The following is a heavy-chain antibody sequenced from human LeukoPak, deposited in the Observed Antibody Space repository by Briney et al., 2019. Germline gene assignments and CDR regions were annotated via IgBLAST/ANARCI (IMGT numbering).Heavy chain of an antibody. Sequence: GESPKISCKGSGYSFTSYWIGWVRQMPGKGLECMGIIYPGDSDTRYSPSFQGQVTISADKSISTAYLQWSSLKASDTAIYYCARHETGPYFDYWGQGTLVTVSS. CDR1: GYSFTSYW. CDR2: IYPGDSDT. J-gene: IGHJ4*02. CDR3: ARHETGPYFDY. D-gene: IGHD1-1*01. V-gene: IGHV5-51*01.